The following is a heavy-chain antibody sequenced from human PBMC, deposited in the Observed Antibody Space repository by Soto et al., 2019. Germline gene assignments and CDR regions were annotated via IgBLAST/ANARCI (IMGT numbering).Heavy chain of an antibody. CDR3: AKTPWEKYYSSWFHC. CDR2: ISHDGTNK. CDR1: GFTFNSYG. J-gene: IGHJ4*02. Sequence: QVQLVESGGGVVQPGRSLRLSCAASGFTFNSYGMHWVRQAPGKGLEWVASISHDGTNKYYVDSVKGRFTISRDNSKSTLYLQMNSLRAEDTAVYYCAKTPWEKYYSSWFHCWGQGTLVTVSS. V-gene: IGHV3-30*18. D-gene: IGHD1-26*01.